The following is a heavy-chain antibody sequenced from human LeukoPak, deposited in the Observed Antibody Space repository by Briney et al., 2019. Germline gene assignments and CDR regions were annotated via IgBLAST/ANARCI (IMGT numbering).Heavy chain of an antibody. V-gene: IGHV3-7*01. D-gene: IGHD6-13*01. CDR2: MKQDGSEK. Sequence: GGSLRLSCAASGFTFSSYWMSWVRQAPGKGLEWVANMKQDGSEKYYVDSVKGRFTISRDNAKNSLYLQMNSLRAEDTAVYYCARDSQQLDTTYWFDPWGQGTLVTVSS. J-gene: IGHJ5*02. CDR3: ARDSQQLDTTYWFDP. CDR1: GFTFSSYW.